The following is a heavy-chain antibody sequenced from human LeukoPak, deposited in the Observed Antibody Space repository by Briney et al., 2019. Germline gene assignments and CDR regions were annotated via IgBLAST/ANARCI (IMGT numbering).Heavy chain of an antibody. CDR1: GGSIRSDY. J-gene: IGHJ4*02. V-gene: IGHV4-59*01. CDR2: IDYSGST. CDR3: ARLGRKTTVVPPDFDC. D-gene: IGHD4-23*01. Sequence: ASETLSLTCTVSGGSIRSDYWSWVRQPPGKGLEWIGYIDYSGSTNYNASLKSRVTISVDMSKNQFSLKLTSVTAADTAVHYCARLGRKTTVVPPDFDCWGQGTLVTVSS.